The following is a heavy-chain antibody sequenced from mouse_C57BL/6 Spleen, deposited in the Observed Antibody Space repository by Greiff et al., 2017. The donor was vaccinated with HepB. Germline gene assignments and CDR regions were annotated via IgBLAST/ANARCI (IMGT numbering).Heavy chain of an antibody. CDR2: IDPNSGGT. CDR1: GYTFTSYW. CDR3: AIGTYYGSSSRAMDY. V-gene: IGHV1-72*01. D-gene: IGHD1-1*01. Sequence: QVQLQQPGAELVKPGASVKLSCKASGYTFTSYWMHWVKQRPGRGLEWIGRIDPNSGGTKYNEKFKSKATLTVDKPSSTAYMQLSSLTSEDSAGYYCAIGTYYGSSSRAMDYWGQGTSVTVSS. J-gene: IGHJ4*01.